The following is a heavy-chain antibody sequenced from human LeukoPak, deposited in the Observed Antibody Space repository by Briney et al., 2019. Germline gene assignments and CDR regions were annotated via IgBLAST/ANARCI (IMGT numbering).Heavy chain of an antibody. Sequence: GGSLRLSRAASGFTFSLYALNWVRQAPGKGLEWIAYINSGADDIHYAASVRGRFTISRDDATNTLYLQLSSLRAEDTAVYYCARDTIQPGLIDDWGQGTLVTVSS. CDR1: GFTFSLYA. CDR3: ARDTIQPGLIDD. CDR2: INSGADDI. D-gene: IGHD2-2*01. V-gene: IGHV3-21*05. J-gene: IGHJ4*02.